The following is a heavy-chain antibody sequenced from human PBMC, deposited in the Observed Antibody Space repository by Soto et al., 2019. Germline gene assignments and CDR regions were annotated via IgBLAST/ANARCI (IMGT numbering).Heavy chain of an antibody. CDR1: GYTFTAYF. Sequence: ASVKVSCKPSGYTFTAYFIHWVRQAPGQGLEWMGWINPSSGGTNYAQKFQGWVAMTVDTSISTAYMELSRLAPDDTAVYYCASDRLGRYCSGGSCPFDYWGQGTLVTVSS. D-gene: IGHD2-15*01. J-gene: IGHJ4*02. V-gene: IGHV1-2*04. CDR3: ASDRLGRYCSGGSCPFDY. CDR2: INPSSGGT.